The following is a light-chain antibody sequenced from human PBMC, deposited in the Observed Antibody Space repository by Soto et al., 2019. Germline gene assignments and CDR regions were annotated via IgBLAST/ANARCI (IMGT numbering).Light chain of an antibody. J-gene: IGKJ4*01. CDR3: QQYNNWPPPLT. CDR1: QSVSRN. Sequence: EIVMSQSPATLSVSPGERVTLFCRAIQSVSRNLAWYQQKPGQAPRLLIYGASTRATGIPARFSGSGSGTEFTLTISSLQSEDFAVYYCQQYNNWPPPLTFGGGTKVDIK. V-gene: IGKV3-15*01. CDR2: GAS.